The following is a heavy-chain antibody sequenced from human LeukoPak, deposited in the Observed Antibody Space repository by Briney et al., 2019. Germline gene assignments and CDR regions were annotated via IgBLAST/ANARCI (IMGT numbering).Heavy chain of an antibody. D-gene: IGHD3-16*01. CDR3: ASNGDWGSTFDY. CDR2: ISSSSSYI. Sequence: GGSLRLSCAASGFTFSSYSMNWVRQAPGKGLEWVSSISSSSSYIYYADSVKGRFTISRDNAKNSLYLQMNSLRAEDTAVYYCASNGDWGSTFDYWGQGTLVTVSS. CDR1: GFTFSSYS. V-gene: IGHV3-21*01. J-gene: IGHJ4*02.